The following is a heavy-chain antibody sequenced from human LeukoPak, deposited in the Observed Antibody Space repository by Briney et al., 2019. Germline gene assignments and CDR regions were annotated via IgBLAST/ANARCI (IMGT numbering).Heavy chain of an antibody. CDR3: ARDLGQYYDTSDNWFDP. D-gene: IGHD3-22*01. Sequence: PGGSLRLSCAASGFTFSNYWMHWVRQAPGKGLVWVSRINSDGINTSYADSVKGRFTISRDNAKNTLILQMNSLRAEDTAVYYCARDLGQYYDTSDNWFDPWGQGTLVTVSS. CDR1: GFTFSNYW. CDR2: INSDGINT. V-gene: IGHV3-74*01. J-gene: IGHJ5*02.